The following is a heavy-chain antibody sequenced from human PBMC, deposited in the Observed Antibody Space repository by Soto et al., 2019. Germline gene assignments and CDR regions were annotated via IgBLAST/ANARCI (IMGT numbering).Heavy chain of an antibody. V-gene: IGHV3-64*01. CDR2: ISGNGDTT. Sequence: EVQLVESGGGLVQPGGSLRLSCVASGFTFSNYAMHWVRQAPGKGLECVSVISGNGDTTYYANSVKDRFTMSRDNSKNTRYLQMGSLRADDTAVCCCGRGWRADVWGQGTTVGGSS. CDR3: GRGWRADV. J-gene: IGHJ6*02. CDR1: GFTFSNYA. D-gene: IGHD6-19*01.